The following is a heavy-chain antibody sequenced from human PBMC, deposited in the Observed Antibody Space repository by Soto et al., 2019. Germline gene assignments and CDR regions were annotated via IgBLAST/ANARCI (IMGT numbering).Heavy chain of an antibody. CDR3: ARSSYYYDFDP. V-gene: IGHV2-70*04. CDR2: IDWDDDT. Sequence: SGPTLVNPTQTLTPTCTFSGFSLSTSGMRVSWIRQPPGKALEWLARIDWDDDTFYSTSLKTRLTICKDISKNQFVLTMTNMDPVDTATYYCARSSYYYDFDPWGQGTLVTVSS. J-gene: IGHJ5*02. D-gene: IGHD3-22*01. CDR1: GFSLSTSGMR.